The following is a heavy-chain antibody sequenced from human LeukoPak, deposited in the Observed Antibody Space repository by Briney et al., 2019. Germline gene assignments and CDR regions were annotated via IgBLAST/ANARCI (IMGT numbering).Heavy chain of an antibody. CDR2: ISSSSSYI. CDR3: AKSRYYDSSGPDGIAFDI. Sequence: PGGSLRLSCAASGFTFSSYSMNWVRQAPGKGLEWVSSISSSSSYIYYADSVKGRFTISRDNAKNSLYLQMNSLRAEDTALYYCAKSRYYDSSGPDGIAFDIWGQGTMVTVSS. D-gene: IGHD3-22*01. J-gene: IGHJ3*02. V-gene: IGHV3-21*04. CDR1: GFTFSSYS.